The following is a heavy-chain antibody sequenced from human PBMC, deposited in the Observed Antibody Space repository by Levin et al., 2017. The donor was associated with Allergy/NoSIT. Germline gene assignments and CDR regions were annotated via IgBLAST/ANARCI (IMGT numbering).Heavy chain of an antibody. Sequence: GESLKISCKGSGYSFTSYWIGWVRQMPGKGLEWMGIIYPGDSDTRYSPSFQGQVTISADKSISTAYLQWSSLKASDTAMYYCARHFGPGGIAAAGFSGSFDYYYYYGMDGWGQGTTVTVSS. J-gene: IGHJ6*02. V-gene: IGHV5-51*01. D-gene: IGHD6-13*01. CDR3: ARHFGPGGIAAAGFSGSFDYYYYYGMDG. CDR2: IYPGDSDT. CDR1: GYSFTSYW.